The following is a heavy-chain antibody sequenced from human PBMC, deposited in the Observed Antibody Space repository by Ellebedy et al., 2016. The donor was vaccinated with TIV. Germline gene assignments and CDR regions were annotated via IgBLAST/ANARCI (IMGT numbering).Heavy chain of an antibody. D-gene: IGHD1-26*01. Sequence: AASVKVPCKASGYTFALYTMHWVRQAPGQGLEWMGIINPSGGSTSYAQKLQGRVTMTRDTSTSTVYMELSSLRSEDTAVYYCARDRGGGGATNGFDYWGQGTLVTVSS. CDR2: INPSGGST. CDR1: GYTFALYT. CDR3: ARDRGGGGATNGFDY. J-gene: IGHJ4*02. V-gene: IGHV1-46*04.